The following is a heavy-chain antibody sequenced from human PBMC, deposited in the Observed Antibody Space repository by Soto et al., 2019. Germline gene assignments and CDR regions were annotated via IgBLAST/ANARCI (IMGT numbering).Heavy chain of an antibody. D-gene: IGHD3-10*01. Sequence: PSETLSLTCTVSGAAVSSNYWSWIGKPPGKALEWMGYFNYSGITKYNPSLKRRVTTSVATSKNQFSLNLTSVTAADTPPYNTARAFVTMCRGIPHYYGMDVWGQGTTVTVSS. CDR3: ARAFVTMCRGIPHYYGMDV. CDR2: FNYSGIT. V-gene: IGHV4-59*02. J-gene: IGHJ6*02. CDR1: GAAVSSNY.